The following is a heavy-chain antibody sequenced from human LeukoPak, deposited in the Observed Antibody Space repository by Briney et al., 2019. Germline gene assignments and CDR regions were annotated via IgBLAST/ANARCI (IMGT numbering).Heavy chain of an antibody. D-gene: IGHD3-10*01. CDR1: GFTFSSYA. J-gene: IGHJ4*02. CDR3: AKPTDIWGGVINY. CDR2: ISANGGST. V-gene: IGHV3-23*01. Sequence: GGSLRLSCAASGFTFSSYAMSWVRQAPGKGLEWVSGISANGGSTYYADSVRGRFTISRDNSKNTLYLQMNSLRAEDTAVYYCAKPTDIWGGVINYWGQGTLVTVSS.